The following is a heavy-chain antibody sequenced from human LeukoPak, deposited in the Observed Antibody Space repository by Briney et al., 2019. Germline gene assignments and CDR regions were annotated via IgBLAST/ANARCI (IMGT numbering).Heavy chain of an antibody. CDR3: ARAEYCSSTTCYSGGRLYTSSAGDY. D-gene: IGHD2-2*01. Sequence: ASVKVSRKASGFTFTSYDINWVRQASGQGLEWMGWMNPNNGNTGYAQKFQGRVTMTRDTSISTAYMELRGLRSDDTAVYYCARAEYCSSTTCYSGGRLYTSSAGDYWGQGTPVTVSS. CDR1: GFTFTSYD. J-gene: IGHJ4*02. CDR2: MNPNNGNT. V-gene: IGHV1-8*01.